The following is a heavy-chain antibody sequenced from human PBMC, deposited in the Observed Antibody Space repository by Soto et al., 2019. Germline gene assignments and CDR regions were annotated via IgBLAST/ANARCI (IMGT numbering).Heavy chain of an antibody. CDR3: ARERGAGTYQGFDY. CDR1: GGSISSNNW. CDR2: IYHSGST. V-gene: IGHV4-4*02. Sequence: QVQLQESGPGLVKPSGTLSLTCAVSGGSISSNNWWHWVRQPPGKGLEWIGEIYHSGSTNYSPSLKSRVTMSVDQSKNQVSLSVSSVTAADTAVYYWARERGAGTYQGFDYWGQGTLVTVSS. J-gene: IGHJ4*02. D-gene: IGHD1-26*01.